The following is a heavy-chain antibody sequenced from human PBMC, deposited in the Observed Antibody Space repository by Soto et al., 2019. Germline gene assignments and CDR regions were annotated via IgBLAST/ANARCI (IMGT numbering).Heavy chain of an antibody. CDR3: ARELPQRQGRNMDV. D-gene: IGHD1-1*01. Sequence: SETLSLTCTVTGGSMTSGDQYWTWIRHRPGEGLEWFGYINHRGSLYYNPSLKSRVSMSVDTSKNQFSLNLSSVTAADTAVYYCARELPQRQGRNMDVCGQGTTVTVSS. CDR1: GGSMTSGDQY. CDR2: INHRGSL. V-gene: IGHV4-31*03. J-gene: IGHJ6*02.